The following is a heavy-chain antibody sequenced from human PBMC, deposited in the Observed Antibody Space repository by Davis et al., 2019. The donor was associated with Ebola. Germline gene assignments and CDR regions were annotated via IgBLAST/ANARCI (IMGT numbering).Heavy chain of an antibody. D-gene: IGHD3-10*01. V-gene: IGHV3-53*01. Sequence: GESLKISCAASGFTVSSNYMSWVRQAPGKGLEWVLVIYSGGSTYYADSVKGRFTISRDNSKNTLYLQMNSLRAEDTAVYYCARDYYGSGNFDYWGQGTLVTVSS. J-gene: IGHJ4*02. CDR1: GFTVSSNY. CDR2: IYSGGST. CDR3: ARDYYGSGNFDY.